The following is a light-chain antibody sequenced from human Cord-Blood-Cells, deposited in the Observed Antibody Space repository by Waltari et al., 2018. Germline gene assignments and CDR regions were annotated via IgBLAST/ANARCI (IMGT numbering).Light chain of an antibody. V-gene: IGKV1-39*01. CDR1: QSISSY. CDR3: QQSYSTPT. J-gene: IGKJ4*01. Sequence: DIQMTQSPSSLSASVGDRATITCRASQSISSYLNWYQQKPGKAPKLLIYAASSLQSGVPSRFSGSGSGTDFTPTISSLQPEDFATYYCQQSYSTPTFGGGTKVEIK. CDR2: AAS.